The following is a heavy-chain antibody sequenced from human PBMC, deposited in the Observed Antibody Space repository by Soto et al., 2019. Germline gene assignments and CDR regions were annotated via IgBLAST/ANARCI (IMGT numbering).Heavy chain of an antibody. CDR2: ISSSSSYI. V-gene: IGHV3-21*01. J-gene: IGHJ6*02. Sequence: GGSLRLSCAASGFNFSSYSMNWVRQAPGKGLEWVSSISSSSSYIYYADSVKGRFTISRDNAKNSLYLQMNSLRAEDTAVYYCARDWRDYDFWSGYLDVWGQGTTVTVSS. D-gene: IGHD3-3*01. CDR3: ARDWRDYDFWSGYLDV. CDR1: GFNFSSYS.